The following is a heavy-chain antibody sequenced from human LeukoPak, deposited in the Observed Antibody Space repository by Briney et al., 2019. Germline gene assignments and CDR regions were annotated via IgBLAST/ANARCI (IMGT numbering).Heavy chain of an antibody. V-gene: IGHV3-49*04. CDR2: IRSKAYGGTT. CDR3: TRDLYSSSWYRDFDY. CDR1: GFTFGDYA. D-gene: IGHD6-13*01. Sequence: PGGSLRFSCTASGFTFGDYAMSWVRQAPGKGLEWVGFIRSKAYGGTTEYAASVKGRFTISRDDSKSIAYLQMNSLKTEDTAVYYCTRDLYSSSWYRDFDYWGQGTLVTVSS. J-gene: IGHJ4*02.